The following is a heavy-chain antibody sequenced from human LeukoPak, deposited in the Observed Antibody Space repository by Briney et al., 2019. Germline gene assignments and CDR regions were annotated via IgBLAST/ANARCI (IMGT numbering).Heavy chain of an antibody. D-gene: IGHD3-10*01. CDR3: AKEAYYYGSGSYRKYYFDS. Sequence: GGSLRLSCAASGFTFDDYAMHWVRQAPGKGLEWVSAISGSGGSIYYADSVKGRSTISRDNSRTTLYLQMNSLTAEDTAVYYCAKEAYYYGSGSYRKYYFDSWGQGTRVTVSS. CDR2: ISGSGGSI. CDR1: GFTFDDYA. J-gene: IGHJ4*02. V-gene: IGHV3-23*01.